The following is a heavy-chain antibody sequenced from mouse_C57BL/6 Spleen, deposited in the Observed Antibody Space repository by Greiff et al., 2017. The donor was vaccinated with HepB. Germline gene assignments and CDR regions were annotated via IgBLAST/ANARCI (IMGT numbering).Heavy chain of an antibody. D-gene: IGHD2-12*01. CDR2: IDPETGGT. Sequence: QVQLQQSGAELVRPGASVTLSCKASGYTFTDYEMHWVKQTPVHGLEWIGAIDPETGGTAYNQKFKGKAILTADKSSSTAYMELRSLTSEDSAVYYCTRSPHQYSSWFAYWGQGTLVTVSA. V-gene: IGHV1-15*01. J-gene: IGHJ3*01. CDR1: GYTFTDYE. CDR3: TRSPHQYSSWFAY.